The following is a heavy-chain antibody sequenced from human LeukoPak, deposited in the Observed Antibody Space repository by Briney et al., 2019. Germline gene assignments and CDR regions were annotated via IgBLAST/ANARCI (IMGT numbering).Heavy chain of an antibody. Sequence: SETLSLTCTVSGGSISSSSYYWGWIRQPPGKGLEWNGCIYYSGSTYYNPSPTSRVTISVDTSKNQFSLKLSSVTAADTAVYYCARQSYYYDSSGYYYDYWGQGTLVTVSS. J-gene: IGHJ4*01. CDR2: IYYSGST. V-gene: IGHV4-39*01. D-gene: IGHD3-22*01. CDR1: GGSISSSSYY. CDR3: ARQSYYYDSSGYYYDY.